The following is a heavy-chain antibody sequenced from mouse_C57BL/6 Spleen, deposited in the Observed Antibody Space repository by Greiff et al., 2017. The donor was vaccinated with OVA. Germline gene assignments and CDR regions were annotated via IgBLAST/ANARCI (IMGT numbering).Heavy chain of an antibody. CDR3: ARTPALLRYLWFAY. D-gene: IGHD1-1*01. J-gene: IGHJ3*01. V-gene: IGHV1-85*01. CDR2: ISPRDGST. Sequence: VQLQQSGPELVKPGASVKLSCKASGYTFTSYDINWVKQRPGQGLEWIGWISPRDGSTKYKEKFKGKATLTVDTSSSTAYMELHSLTSEDPAVYFCARTPALLRYLWFAYWGQGTLVTVSA. CDR1: GYTFTSYD.